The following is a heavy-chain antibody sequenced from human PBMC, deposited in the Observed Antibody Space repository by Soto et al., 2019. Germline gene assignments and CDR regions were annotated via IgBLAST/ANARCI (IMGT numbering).Heavy chain of an antibody. Sequence: ASVKVSCKASGYTFTTYYMHWVRQAPGQGLEWMGIINPSGGSTRYAQKFQGRVTMTRDTSTSTVYMELSSLRSEDTAVYYSVRVGPGYYDSSGYPQGAFDIWG. CDR2: INPSGGST. D-gene: IGHD3-22*01. V-gene: IGHV1-46*03. J-gene: IGHJ3*02. CDR1: GYTFTTYY. CDR3: VRVGPGYYDSSGYPQGAFDI.